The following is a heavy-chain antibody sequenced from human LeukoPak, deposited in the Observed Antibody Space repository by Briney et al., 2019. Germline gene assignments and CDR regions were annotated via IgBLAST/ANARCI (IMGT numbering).Heavy chain of an antibody. CDR1: GGSISSYY. CDR3: ARGGAPAGTGGLDY. J-gene: IGHJ4*02. Sequence: KPSETLSLTCTVSGGSISSYYWSWIRQPPGKGLEWIGYIYYSGSTNYNPSLKSRVTISVDTSKNQFSLKLSSVTAADTAVYYCARGGAPAGTGGLDYWGQGTLVTVSS. V-gene: IGHV4-59*01. CDR2: IYYSGST. D-gene: IGHD6-13*01.